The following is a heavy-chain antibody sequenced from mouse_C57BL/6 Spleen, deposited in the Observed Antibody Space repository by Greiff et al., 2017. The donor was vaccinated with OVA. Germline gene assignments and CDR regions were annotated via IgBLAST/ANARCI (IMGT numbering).Heavy chain of an antibody. Sequence: QVQLQQPGAELVKPGASVKLSCKASGYTFTSYWMHWVKQRPGQGLEWIGMIHPNSGSTNYNEKFKSKATLTVDKSSSTAYMQLSSLTSEDSAVYYCARPYYGSSSYWYFDVWGTGTTVTVSS. CDR2: IHPNSGST. J-gene: IGHJ1*03. D-gene: IGHD1-1*01. V-gene: IGHV1-64*01. CDR1: GYTFTSYW. CDR3: ARPYYGSSSYWYFDV.